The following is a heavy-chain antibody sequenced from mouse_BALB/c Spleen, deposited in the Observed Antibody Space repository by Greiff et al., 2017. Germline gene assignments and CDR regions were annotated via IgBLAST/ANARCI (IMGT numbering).Heavy chain of an antibody. CDR1: GFNIKDTY. CDR2: IDPANGNT. D-gene: IGHD1-1*01. J-gene: IGHJ2*01. V-gene: IGHV14-3*02. CDR3: ARPLSDSSSQYYFDY. Sequence: EVQLQQSGAELVKPGASVKLSCTASGFNIKDTYMYWVKQRPEQGLEWIGRIDPANGNTKYDPKFQGKATITADTASNTAYLQLSSLTSEDTAVYYCARPLSDSSSQYYFDYWGQGTTLTVSS.